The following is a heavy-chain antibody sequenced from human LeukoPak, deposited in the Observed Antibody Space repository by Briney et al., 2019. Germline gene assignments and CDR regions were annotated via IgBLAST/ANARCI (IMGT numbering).Heavy chain of an antibody. Sequence: GGSLRLSCVASGFTFSSYGMHWVRQAPGRGLEWVAFIRYDGSNKYYVDSMKGRFTISRDNSKNTLYLQMNSLRAEDTAVYYCARRAGAYSHPYDYWGQGTLVTVSS. V-gene: IGHV3-30*02. CDR1: GFTFSSYG. CDR3: ARRAGAYSHPYDY. CDR2: IRYDGSNK. J-gene: IGHJ4*02. D-gene: IGHD4/OR15-4a*01.